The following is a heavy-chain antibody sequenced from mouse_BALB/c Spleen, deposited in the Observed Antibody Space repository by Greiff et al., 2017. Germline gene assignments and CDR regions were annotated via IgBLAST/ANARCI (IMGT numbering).Heavy chain of an antibody. D-gene: IGHD2-14*01. V-gene: IGHV14-1*02. CDR3: AYRFFDD. CDR1: GFNIKDYY. Sequence: VQLQQSGAELVRPGALVKLSCKASGFNIKDYYMHWVKQRPEQGLEWIGWIDPENGNTIYDPKFQGKASITADTSSNTAYLQLSSLTSEDTAVYYCAYRFFDDWGQGTTLTVSS. J-gene: IGHJ2*01. CDR2: IDPENGNT.